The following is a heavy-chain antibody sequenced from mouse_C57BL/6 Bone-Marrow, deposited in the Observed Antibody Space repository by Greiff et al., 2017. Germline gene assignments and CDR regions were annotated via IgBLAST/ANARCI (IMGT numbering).Heavy chain of an antibody. CDR2: IWSDGST. J-gene: IGHJ4*01. V-gene: IGHV2-6-1*01. D-gene: IGHD1-1*01. CDR1: GFSLTSYG. CDR3: ARHGSSHYAMDY. Sequence: VQLQQSGPGLVAPSQSLSITCTVSGFSLTSYGVHWVRQPPGKGLEWLVVIWSDGSTTYNSALKSRLSISKDNSKSQVFLKMNSLQTDDTAMYYCARHGSSHYAMDYWGQGTSVTVSS.